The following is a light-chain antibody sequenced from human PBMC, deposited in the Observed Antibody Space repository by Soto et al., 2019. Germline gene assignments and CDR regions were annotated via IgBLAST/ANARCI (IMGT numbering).Light chain of an antibody. CDR1: SSDVGSYNL. CDR3: CSFTTSSTWL. CDR2: EGS. J-gene: IGLJ3*02. Sequence: QSVLTQPASVSGSPGQSITISCTGTSSDVGSYNLVSWYQQHPGKAPKLMIYEGSKRPSGISPRFSGSKSGKTASLTISGLQAEDEADYYCCSFTTSSTWLFGGGTKLTVL. V-gene: IGLV2-23*01.